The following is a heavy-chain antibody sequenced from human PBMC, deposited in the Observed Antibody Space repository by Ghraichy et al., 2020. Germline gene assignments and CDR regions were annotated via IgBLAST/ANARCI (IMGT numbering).Heavy chain of an antibody. CDR3: SRGLYYYYGMDV. CDR1: GGSFSGYY. Sequence: SETLSLTCAVYGGSFSGYYWSWIRQPPGKGLEWIGEINHSGSTNYNPSLKSRVTISVDTSKNQFSLKLSSVTAADTAVYYCSRGLYYYYGMDVWGQGTTVTVSS. V-gene: IGHV4-34*01. J-gene: IGHJ6*02. CDR2: INHSGST.